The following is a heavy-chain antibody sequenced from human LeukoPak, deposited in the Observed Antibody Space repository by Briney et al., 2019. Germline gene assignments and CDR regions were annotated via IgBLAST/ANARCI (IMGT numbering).Heavy chain of an antibody. V-gene: IGHV3-21*01. CDR1: GFTFSSYS. CDR2: ISSSSSYI. J-gene: IGHJ4*02. D-gene: IGHD4-11*01. CDR3: ARDPYSGLFDY. Sequence: GGSLRLSCAASGFTFSSYSMNWVRQAPGKGLEWASSISSSSSYIYYADSVKGRFTISRDNAKNSLYLRMNSLRAEDTAVYYCARDPYSGLFDYWGQGTLVTVSS.